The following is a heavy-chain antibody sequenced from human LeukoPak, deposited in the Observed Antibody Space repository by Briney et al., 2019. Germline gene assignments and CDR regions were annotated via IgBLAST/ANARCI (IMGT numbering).Heavy chain of an antibody. CDR1: GGSISSSSYY. CDR2: IYYSGST. Sequence: SETLSLTCTVSGGSISSSSYYWGWIRQPPGKGLEWIGSIYYSGSTYYNPSLKSRVTISVDTSKNQFSLKLSSVTAADTAVYYCARQETDGDYCIDYWGQGTLVTVSS. D-gene: IGHD2-21*01. V-gene: IGHV4-39*01. J-gene: IGHJ4*02. CDR3: ARQETDGDYCIDY.